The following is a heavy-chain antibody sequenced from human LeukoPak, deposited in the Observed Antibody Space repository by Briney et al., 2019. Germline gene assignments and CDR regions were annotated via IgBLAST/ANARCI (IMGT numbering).Heavy chain of an antibody. J-gene: IGHJ4*02. CDR1: GFTFSNYA. CDR3: ARRSGIAVAGAFDY. CDR2: ISGSGDST. D-gene: IGHD6-19*01. V-gene: IGHV3-23*01. Sequence: QTGGSLRLSCAASGFTFSNYAMRWVRQAPGKGLEWVSGISGSGDSTYADSVKGRFTISRDNSKNTLYLQMNSLRAEDTAVYYCARRSGIAVAGAFDYWGQGTLVTVSS.